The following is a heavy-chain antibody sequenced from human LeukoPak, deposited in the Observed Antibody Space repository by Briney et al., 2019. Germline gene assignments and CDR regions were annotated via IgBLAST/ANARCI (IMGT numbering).Heavy chain of an antibody. V-gene: IGHV3-53*01. J-gene: IGHJ4*02. Sequence: GGSLRLSCAASGFTVSNNYMSWVRQAPGKGLEWVSVIYSGGSTYYADSVKGRFTISRDNSKNTLYLQMNSLRADDTAVYYCARDHTPQSKFYGDYGLDYWGQGTLVTVSS. CDR1: GFTVSNNY. CDR2: IYSGGST. D-gene: IGHD4-17*01. CDR3: ARDHTPQSKFYGDYGLDY.